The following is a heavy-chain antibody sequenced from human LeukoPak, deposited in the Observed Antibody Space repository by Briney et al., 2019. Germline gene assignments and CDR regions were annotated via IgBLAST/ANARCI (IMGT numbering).Heavy chain of an antibody. CDR2: FAGSDTTT. D-gene: IGHD3-22*01. CDR3: ATLGYHLDS. V-gene: IGHV3-48*04. J-gene: IGHJ4*02. Sequence: PGGSLRLSCVASGFIFSSYTMSWVRQAPGKGLEWVSYFAGSDTTTYYADSVKGRFTISRDNAKNSLYLQMNSLRAEDTALYYCATLGYHLDSWGQGTLVTVSS. CDR1: GFIFSSYT.